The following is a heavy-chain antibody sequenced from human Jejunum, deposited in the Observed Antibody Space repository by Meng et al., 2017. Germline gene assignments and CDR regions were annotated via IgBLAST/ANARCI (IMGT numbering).Heavy chain of an antibody. D-gene: IGHD2/OR15-2a*01. J-gene: IGHJ4*02. V-gene: IGHV3-30*04. CDR1: GFTFKNHA. Sequence: GESLKILCAASGFTFKNHAFHWVRQAPGKGLEWVAVISDDGGIRSYADSVKGRFTISRDNSKNTLSLQMDSLRLDDTAVYYCARGRTEHCDSSTCRYFDYWGQGALVTV. CDR3: ARGRTEHCDSSTCRYFDY. CDR2: ISDDGGIR.